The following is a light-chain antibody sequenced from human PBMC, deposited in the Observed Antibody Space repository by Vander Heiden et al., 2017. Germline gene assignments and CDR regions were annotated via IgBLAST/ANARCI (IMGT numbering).Light chain of an antibody. V-gene: IGLV1-40*01. CDR3: QYSDSSLSGSV. CDR1: SSNIGAGYD. Sequence: QSVLTQPPSVSGAPGQRVTISCTGSSSNIGAGYDVHWYQQLPGTAPKRLIDGNSNRPSGVPDRFSGYKSGTSASLEITGLQAEDEADDYCQYSDSSLSGSVFGGGTKMTVL. J-gene: IGLJ3*02. CDR2: GNS.